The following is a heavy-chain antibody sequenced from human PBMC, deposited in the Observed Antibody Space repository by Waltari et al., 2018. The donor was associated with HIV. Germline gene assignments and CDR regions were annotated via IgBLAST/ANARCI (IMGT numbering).Heavy chain of an antibody. CDR2: INREGSIK. J-gene: IGHJ4*02. CDR1: GFTSSSYT. D-gene: IGHD3-22*01. Sequence: EVQLVESGGGLVQPGGSLRLSCAVSGFTSSSYTMNWVRQAPGKRLEWVSYINREGSIKYYADSVKGRFTISRDNAKNSLYLQMSGLRGEDTAVYYCASGRIFDESGYYGKFWGQGTRVTVAS. V-gene: IGHV3-48*04. CDR3: ASGRIFDESGYYGKF.